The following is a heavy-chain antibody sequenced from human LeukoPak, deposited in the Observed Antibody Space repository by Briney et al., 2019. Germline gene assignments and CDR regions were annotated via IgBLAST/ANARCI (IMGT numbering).Heavy chain of an antibody. J-gene: IGHJ4*02. Sequence: GGSLRLSCAASGFTFSSYGMHWVRQAPGKGLEWVAVIWYDGSKKYYADSVKGRFTISRDNSKNTLYVQMNSLRAEDTAVYYCASFRVGDSSGYYNYWGQGTLVTVSS. CDR2: IWYDGSKK. V-gene: IGHV3-33*01. CDR3: ASFRVGDSSGYYNY. D-gene: IGHD3-22*01. CDR1: GFTFSSYG.